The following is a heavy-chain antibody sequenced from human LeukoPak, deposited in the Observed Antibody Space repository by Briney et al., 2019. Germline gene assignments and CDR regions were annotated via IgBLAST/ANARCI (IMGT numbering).Heavy chain of an antibody. Sequence: SVKVSCKASGGTFSSYAISWVRQAPGQGLEWMGRIIPILGIANYAQKFQGRVTITADKSTSTAYMELSSLRSEDTAVYYCARSYYYDSSGYYRRSGYWGQGTLVTVSS. V-gene: IGHV1-69*04. J-gene: IGHJ4*02. CDR2: IIPILGIA. CDR3: ARSYYYDSSGYYRRSGY. CDR1: GGTFSSYA. D-gene: IGHD3-22*01.